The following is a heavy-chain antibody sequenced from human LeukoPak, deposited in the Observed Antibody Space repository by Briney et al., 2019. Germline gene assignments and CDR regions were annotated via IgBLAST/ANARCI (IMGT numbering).Heavy chain of an antibody. CDR3: TRDFAFQQFDY. CDR1: GCSFSNSW. D-gene: IGHD1/OR15-1a*01. V-gene: IGHV3-7*01. CDR2: INQDGSTK. J-gene: IGHJ4*02. Sequence: GGSLRLSCAATGCSFSNSWMTWVRQAPGKGPEWLANINQDGSTKNYVDAVEGRFTISRDNAKNSLYLQMNSLRAEDTAVYYCTRDFAFQQFDYWGQGTLVTVSS.